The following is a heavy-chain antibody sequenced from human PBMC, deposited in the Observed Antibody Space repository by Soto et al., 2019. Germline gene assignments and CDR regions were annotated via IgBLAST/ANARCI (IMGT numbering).Heavy chain of an antibody. CDR2: IYSGGST. V-gene: IGHV3-66*01. CDR3: ARALVFDY. D-gene: IGHD1-26*01. CDR1: GFTVSSNY. J-gene: IGHJ4*02. Sequence: GGSLRLSCAASGFTVSSNYMSWVRQAPGRGLEWVSVIYSGGSTYYADSMKGRFNISRDNSKNTLYLQMNSLRAEDTAVYYCARALVFDYWGQGTLVTVSS.